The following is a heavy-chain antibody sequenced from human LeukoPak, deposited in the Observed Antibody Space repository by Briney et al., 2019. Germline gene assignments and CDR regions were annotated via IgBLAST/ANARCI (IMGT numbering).Heavy chain of an antibody. V-gene: IGHV3-23*01. J-gene: IGHJ6*03. Sequence: PGGSLRLSCAASGFTFSSYGMSWVRQAPGKGLEWVSAISGSGGSTYYADSVKGRFTISRDNAKNSLYLQMNSLRAEDTAVYYCARAGPSHSGSYLRNYYYYMDVWGKGTTVTISS. CDR2: ISGSGGST. CDR3: ARAGPSHSGSYLRNYYYYMDV. CDR1: GFTFSSYG. D-gene: IGHD3-10*01.